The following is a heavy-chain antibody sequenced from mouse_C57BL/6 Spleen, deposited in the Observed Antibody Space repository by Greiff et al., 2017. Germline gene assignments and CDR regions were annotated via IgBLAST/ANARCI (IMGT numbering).Heavy chain of an antibody. CDR1: GYTFTSYW. D-gene: IGHD2-3*01. J-gene: IGHJ2*01. V-gene: IGHV1-61*01. CDR3: ARRVGWLPFDY. CDR2: IYPSDSET. Sequence: VQLQQPGAELVRPGSSVKLSCKASGYTFTSYWMDWVKQRPGQGLEWIGNIYPSDSETHYNQKFKDKATLTVDKSSSTAYMQLSSLTSEDSAVYYCARRVGWLPFDYWGQGTTLTVSS.